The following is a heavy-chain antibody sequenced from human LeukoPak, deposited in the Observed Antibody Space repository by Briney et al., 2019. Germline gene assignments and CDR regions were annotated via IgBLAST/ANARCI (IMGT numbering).Heavy chain of an antibody. Sequence: PGGSLRLSCAASRFTFSYYTMHWVRQAPGKGLEWVSAISGSGGSTYYADSVKGRFTISRDNSKNTLYLQMNSLRAEDTAVYYCAIRPYCSSTSCYLDAFDIWGQGTMVTVSS. V-gene: IGHV3-23*01. D-gene: IGHD2-2*01. J-gene: IGHJ3*02. CDR3: AIRPYCSSTSCYLDAFDI. CDR2: ISGSGGST. CDR1: RFTFSYYT.